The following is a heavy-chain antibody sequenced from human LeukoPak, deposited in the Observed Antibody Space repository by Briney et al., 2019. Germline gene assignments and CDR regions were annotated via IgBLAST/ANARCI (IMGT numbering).Heavy chain of an antibody. J-gene: IGHJ6*03. Sequence: PSETLSLTCAVYGGSFSGYYWSWIRQPPGKGLEWIGEINHSGSTNYNPSLKSRVTISVDTSKNQFSLKLSSVTAADTAVYYCARGLPMTTVTRWYYYYYYMDVWGKGTTVTVSS. CDR2: INHSGST. D-gene: IGHD4-11*01. CDR3: ARGLPMTTVTRWYYYYYYMDV. V-gene: IGHV4-34*01. CDR1: GGSFSGYY.